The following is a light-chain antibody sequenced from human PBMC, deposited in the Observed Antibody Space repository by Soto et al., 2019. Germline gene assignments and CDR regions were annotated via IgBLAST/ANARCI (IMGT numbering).Light chain of an antibody. CDR2: DAS. V-gene: IGKV3-20*01. J-gene: IGKJ4*01. CDR3: QQYGSSLI. CDR1: QSVSSSY. Sequence: EIVLTQSPGTLSLSPGERATLSCRASQSVSSSYLAWCRQKPGQAPRLLIYDASSRATGIPDRFSGSGSGTDFTLTISRLEPEDFAVYYCQQYGSSLIFGGGTKVDIK.